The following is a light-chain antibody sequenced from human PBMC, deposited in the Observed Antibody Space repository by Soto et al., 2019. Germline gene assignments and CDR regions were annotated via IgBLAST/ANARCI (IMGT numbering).Light chain of an antibody. Sequence: DIQMTQSPSTLSASVGDRVTITCRASQSIGDWVAWYQQKPGKAPKVLIYDVSRLESGVPSRFSGSGSGTKFTLTISSLQPDDFETYYCQQHNNSPWTFGKGTKVDI. CDR1: QSIGDW. CDR3: QQHNNSPWT. V-gene: IGKV1-5*01. J-gene: IGKJ1*01. CDR2: DVS.